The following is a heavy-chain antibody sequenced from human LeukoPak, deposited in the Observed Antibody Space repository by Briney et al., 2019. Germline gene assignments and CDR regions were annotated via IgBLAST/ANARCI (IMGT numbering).Heavy chain of an antibody. CDR2: ISSSGSTI. D-gene: IGHD6-13*01. J-gene: IGHJ6*03. Sequence: SGGSLRLSCAASGFTFSSYEMNWVRQAPGKGLEWVSYISSSGSTIYYADSVKGRFTISRDNAKNSLYLQMNSLRAEDTAVYYCARAPGGSSWYYYYMDVWGKGTTVTVFS. CDR3: ARAPGGSSWYYYYMDV. V-gene: IGHV3-48*03. CDR1: GFTFSSYE.